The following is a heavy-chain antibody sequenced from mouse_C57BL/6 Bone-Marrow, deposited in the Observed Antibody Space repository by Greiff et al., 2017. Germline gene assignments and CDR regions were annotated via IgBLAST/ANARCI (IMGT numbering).Heavy chain of an antibody. V-gene: IGHV1-18*01. CDR1: GYTFTDYN. CDR3: ARGRQPSYAMYY. D-gene: IGHD3-2*01. CDR2: INPNNGGT. Sequence: VQLQQSGPELVKPGASVKIPCKASGYTFTDYNMDWVKQSHGKSLEWIGDINPNNGGTIYNQKFKGKATLTVDKSSSTAYMELRSLTSEDTAVYYCARGRQPSYAMYYWGQGTSVTVAS. J-gene: IGHJ4*01.